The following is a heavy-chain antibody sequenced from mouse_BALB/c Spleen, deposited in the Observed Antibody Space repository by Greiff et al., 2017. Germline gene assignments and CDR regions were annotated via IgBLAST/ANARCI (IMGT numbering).Heavy chain of an antibody. J-gene: IGHJ3*01. CDR1: GFTFTDYY. CDR2: IRNKANGYTT. CDR3: ARDGGRGFAY. V-gene: IGHV7-3*02. Sequence: DVMLVESGGGLVQPGGSLRLSCATSGFTFTDYYMSWVRQPPGKALEWLGFIRNKANGYTTEYSASVKGRFTISRDNSQSILYLQMNTLRAEDSATYYCARDGGRGFAYWGQGTLVTVSA. D-gene: IGHD3-3*01.